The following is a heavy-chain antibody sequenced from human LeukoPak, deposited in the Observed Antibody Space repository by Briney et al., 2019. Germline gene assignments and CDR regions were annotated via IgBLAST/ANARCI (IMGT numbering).Heavy chain of an antibody. CDR1: GFTFSSHA. CDR2: ISGSGGST. CDR3: AKDRGTMIVVAPAFDP. D-gene: IGHD3-22*01. V-gene: IGHV3-23*01. J-gene: IGHJ5*02. Sequence: GGSLRLSCAASGFTFSSHAMSWVRQAPGKGLEWVSAISGSGGSTYYADSVKGRFTISRDNSKNTLYLQMNSLRAEDTAVYYCAKDRGTMIVVAPAFDPWGQGTLVTVSS.